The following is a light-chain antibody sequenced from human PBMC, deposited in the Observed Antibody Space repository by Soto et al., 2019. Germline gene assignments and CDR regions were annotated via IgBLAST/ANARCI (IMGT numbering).Light chain of an antibody. CDR3: SSWDDSLNVVI. CDR2: NDD. J-gene: IGLJ2*01. Sequence: QSVLTQPPSGSGTPGQRVTMSCSGSSSTIGGNTVNWYQQLPGTAPKLLIYNDDERPSGVPGRFTGSKSGTSSSLAISGLQSDDEADYYCSSWDDSLNVVIFGAGTKLTVL. V-gene: IGLV1-44*01. CDR1: SSTIGGNT.